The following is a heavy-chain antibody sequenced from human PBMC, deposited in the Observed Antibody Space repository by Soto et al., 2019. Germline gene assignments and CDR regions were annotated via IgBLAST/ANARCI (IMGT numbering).Heavy chain of an antibody. J-gene: IGHJ4*01. CDR1: GYTFNTYG. CDR3: AGEPLPQGYGAPQAY. D-gene: IGHD4-17*01. V-gene: IGHV1-18*01. Sequence: QVQLVQSGGEMKKPGASVKVSCETSGYTFNTYGVYWVRQVPGQGLEWMGWISGYNGDTRYAQNFQDRITMTIDISTSTSDMELRSMRTDDTAGYYCAGEPLPQGYGAPQAYWGHGTLVTVS. CDR2: ISGYNGDT.